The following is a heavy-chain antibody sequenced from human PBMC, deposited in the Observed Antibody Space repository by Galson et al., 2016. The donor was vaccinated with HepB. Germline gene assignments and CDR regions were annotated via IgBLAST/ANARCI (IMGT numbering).Heavy chain of an antibody. CDR1: GYTFTDYG. CDR3: AREGEGELVVPFHGMDV. CDR2: ISPYTANT. V-gene: IGHV1-18*01. Sequence: SGYTFTDYGLTWVRQAPGQGLEWMGWISPYTANTNYAQKLQGRVTMTTDTSTSTAYMELRSLRSDDTAVYYCAREGEGELVVPFHGMDVWGQGTTVTVSS. J-gene: IGHJ6*02. D-gene: IGHD3-22*01.